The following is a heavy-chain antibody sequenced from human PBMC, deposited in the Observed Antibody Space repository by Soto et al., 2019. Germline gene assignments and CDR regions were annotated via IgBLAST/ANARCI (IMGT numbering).Heavy chain of an antibody. Sequence: SETLSLTCAVSGYSISSGYYWGWIRQPPGKGLEWIGSIYHSGSTYYNPSLKSRVTISVDTSKNQFSLKLSSVTAADTAVYYCARVEVAFLEWLSPNWFDTWGQGTLVTVSS. CDR2: IYHSGST. CDR1: GYSISSGYY. D-gene: IGHD3-3*02. CDR3: ARVEVAFLEWLSPNWFDT. J-gene: IGHJ5*02. V-gene: IGHV4-38-2*01.